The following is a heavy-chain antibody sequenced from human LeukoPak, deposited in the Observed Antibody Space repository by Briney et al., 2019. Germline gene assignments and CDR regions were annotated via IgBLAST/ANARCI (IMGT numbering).Heavy chain of an antibody. CDR1: GYTFTSYA. D-gene: IGHD2-15*01. V-gene: IGHV1-3*03. CDR2: INAGNGNT. CDR3: ARGRPRNYCSGGSCYSGRENWFDP. Sequence: ASVKVSCKASGYTFTSYAMHWVRQAPGQRLEWMGWINAGNGNTKHSQEFQGRVTITRDTSASIAYMELSSLRSEDMAVYYCARGRPRNYCSGGSCYSGRENWFDPWGQGTLVTVSS. J-gene: IGHJ5*02.